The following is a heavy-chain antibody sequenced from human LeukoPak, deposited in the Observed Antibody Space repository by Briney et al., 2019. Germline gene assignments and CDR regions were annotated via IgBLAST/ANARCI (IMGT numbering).Heavy chain of an antibody. CDR3: ARHVYYDGTIYYFDY. CDR1: GESFSGYY. J-gene: IGHJ4*02. V-gene: IGHV4-34*01. Sequence: SETLSLTCAVYGESFSGYYWSWIRQPPGKGLEWIGEINHSGSTNYNPSLKSRVTISVDTSKNQFSLKLSSVTAADTAVYYCARHVYYDGTIYYFDYWGQGTLVTVSS. D-gene: IGHD3-22*01. CDR2: INHSGST.